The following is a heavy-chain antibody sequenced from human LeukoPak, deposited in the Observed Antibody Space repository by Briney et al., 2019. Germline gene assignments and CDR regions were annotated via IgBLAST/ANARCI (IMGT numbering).Heavy chain of an antibody. CDR2: IRGGGGGT. CDR1: GFTFSSYA. CDR3: AKDKDYGIGDY. V-gene: IGHV3-23*01. Sequence: GGSLRLSCAASGFTFSSYAMSWVRQAPGKGLEWVSDIRGGGGGTYYAGSVKGRFTIPRDNPKNTLYLQMNSLRAEDTAVYYCAKDKDYGIGDYWGQGTLVTVSS. D-gene: IGHD4-17*01. J-gene: IGHJ4*02.